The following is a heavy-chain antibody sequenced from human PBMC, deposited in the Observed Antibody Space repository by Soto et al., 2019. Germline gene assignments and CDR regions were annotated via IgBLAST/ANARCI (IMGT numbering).Heavy chain of an antibody. Sequence: GASVXVSCKSSVGCFSVHAVSWVRQAPGQGLEWMGGIIPMFRTTNYARKFQGRLTITEDESTSTASMELTSLRSEDTAIYYCARVPKWGQGTLV. J-gene: IGHJ4*02. CDR3: ARVPK. CDR1: VGCFSVHA. V-gene: IGHV1-69*01. CDR2: IIPMFRTT.